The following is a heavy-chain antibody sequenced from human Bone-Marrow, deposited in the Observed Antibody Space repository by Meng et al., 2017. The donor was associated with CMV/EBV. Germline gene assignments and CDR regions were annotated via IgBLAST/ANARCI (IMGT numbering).Heavy chain of an antibody. D-gene: IGHD6-13*01. CDR3: ARGGGYSSSWPFGY. CDR2: INNHSGGT. J-gene: IGHJ4*02. Sequence: VQEVRAGREVSIARPSLMFSSKASVYTCTGYDIHWGRHAPGQRLEWMGWINNHSGGTNYEQKFKGRVTITRDTSNSKSYMELSRLSSADTAVYYCARGGGYSSSWPFGYWGQGTLVTVSS. CDR1: VYTCTGYD. V-gene: IGHV1-2*02.